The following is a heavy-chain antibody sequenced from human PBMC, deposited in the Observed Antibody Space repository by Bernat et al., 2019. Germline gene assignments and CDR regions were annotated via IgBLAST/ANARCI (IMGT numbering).Heavy chain of an antibody. J-gene: IGHJ5*02. D-gene: IGHD3-9*01. Sequence: QVQLVESGGGVVQPGRSLRLSCAASGFTFSSYGMHWVRQAPGKGLEWVAVISYDGSNKYYAASVKGRFTISRDNSKNTLYLQLNRLRAEDTAVYYCAKVSESYDILTGYRDNWFDPWGQGTLVTVSS. CDR1: GFTFSSYG. CDR3: AKVSESYDILTGYRDNWFDP. CDR2: ISYDGSNK. V-gene: IGHV3-30*18.